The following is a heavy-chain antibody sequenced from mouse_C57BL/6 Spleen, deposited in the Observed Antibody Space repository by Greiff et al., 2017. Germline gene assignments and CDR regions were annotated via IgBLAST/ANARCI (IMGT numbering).Heavy chain of an antibody. CDR1: GYTFTDYY. D-gene: IGHD2-2*01. J-gene: IGHJ2*01. CDR2: IYPGSGNT. CDR3: AKGGMVTTGDY. Sequence: QVQLQQSGPELVKPGASVKISCKASGYTFTDYYINWVKQRPGQGLAWIGWIYPGSGNTKYNEKFKGKATLTVDTSSSTAYMQLSSLTSEDSAVYFCAKGGMVTTGDYWGQGTTLTVSS. V-gene: IGHV1-84*01.